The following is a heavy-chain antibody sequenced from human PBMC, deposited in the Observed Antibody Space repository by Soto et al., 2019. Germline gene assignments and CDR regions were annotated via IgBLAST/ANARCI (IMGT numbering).Heavy chain of an antibody. CDR1: GGSISSSNC. CDR3: ARSPDSSGYYPRRYYYGMDV. J-gene: IGHJ6*02. Sequence: PSETLSLTCAVSGGSISSSNCWSWVRQPPGKGLEWIGEIYHSGSTNYNPSLKSRVTISVDKSKNQFSLKLSSVTAADTAVYYCARSPDSSGYYPRRYYYGMDVWGQGTTVTVSS. D-gene: IGHD3-22*01. CDR2: IYHSGST. V-gene: IGHV4-4*02.